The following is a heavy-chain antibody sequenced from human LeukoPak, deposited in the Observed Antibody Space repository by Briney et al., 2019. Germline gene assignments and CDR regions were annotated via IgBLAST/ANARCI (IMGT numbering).Heavy chain of an antibody. J-gene: IGHJ4*02. Sequence: GGSLRLSCAASGFTFSSYWMSWVRQAPGKGLEWVANIKQDGSEKYYVDSVKGRFTISRDNAKNSLYLQMDSLRAEDTAVYYCARGSRDQLPRAPFDYWGQGTLVTVSS. V-gene: IGHV3-7*01. CDR3: ARGSRDQLPRAPFDY. CDR1: GFTFSSYW. D-gene: IGHD2-2*01. CDR2: IKQDGSEK.